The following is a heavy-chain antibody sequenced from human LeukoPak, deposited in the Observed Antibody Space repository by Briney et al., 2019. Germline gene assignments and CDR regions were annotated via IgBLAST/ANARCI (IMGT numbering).Heavy chain of an antibody. CDR1: GFTFSSYG. Sequence: PGGSLRLSCAASGFTFSSYGMHWVRQAPGKGLEWVAVIWYDGSNKYYADSVKGRFTISRDNSKNTLYLQMNSLRAEDTAVYYCARELWAAVAGTGSGYYFDYWGQGTLVTVSS. V-gene: IGHV3-33*01. CDR2: IWYDGSNK. CDR3: ARELWAAVAGTGSGYYFDY. D-gene: IGHD6-19*01. J-gene: IGHJ4*02.